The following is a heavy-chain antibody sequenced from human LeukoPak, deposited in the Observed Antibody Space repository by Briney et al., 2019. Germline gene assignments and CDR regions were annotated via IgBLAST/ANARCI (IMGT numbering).Heavy chain of an antibody. J-gene: IGHJ4*02. Sequence: GGSLRLSCAASGFTFSSYAMSWVRQAPGKGLEWVSAISGSGGSTYYADSVKGRFTISRDNAKNTLYLQMNSLRAEDTAVYYCAKGPSSGWYRYWGQGTLVTVSS. CDR1: GFTFSSYA. D-gene: IGHD6-19*01. CDR2: ISGSGGST. CDR3: AKGPSSGWYRY. V-gene: IGHV3-23*01.